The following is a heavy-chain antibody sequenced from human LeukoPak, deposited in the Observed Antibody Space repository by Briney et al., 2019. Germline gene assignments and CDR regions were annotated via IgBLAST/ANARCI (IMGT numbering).Heavy chain of an antibody. V-gene: IGHV1-2*02. Sequence: GASVKVSCKASGYIFTGYYMHWVRQAPGQGLEWMGWINPNSGGTNYAQKFQGRVTMTRDTSISTAYMELSRLRSDDTAVYYCARNFDWLLLDAFDIWGQGTMVTVSS. CDR3: ARNFDWLLLDAFDI. CDR2: INPNSGGT. J-gene: IGHJ3*02. D-gene: IGHD3-9*01. CDR1: GYIFTGYY.